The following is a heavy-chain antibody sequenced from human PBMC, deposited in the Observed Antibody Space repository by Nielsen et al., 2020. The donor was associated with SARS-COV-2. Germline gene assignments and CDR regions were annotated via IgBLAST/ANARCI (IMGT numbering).Heavy chain of an antibody. CDR2: ISYDGSNK. J-gene: IGHJ6*03. V-gene: IGHV3-30*18. CDR3: AKEGIVVVPAAILSYYYYYYYMDV. Sequence: RQPPGKWLEWVAVISYDGSNKYYADSVKGRFTISRDNSKNTLYLQMNSLRAEDTAVYYCAKEGIVVVPAAILSYYYYYYYMDVWGKGTTVTVSS. D-gene: IGHD2-2*01.